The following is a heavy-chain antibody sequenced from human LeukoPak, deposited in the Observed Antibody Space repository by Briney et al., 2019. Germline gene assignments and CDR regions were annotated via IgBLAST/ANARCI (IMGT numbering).Heavy chain of an antibody. V-gene: IGHV4-34*01. J-gene: IGHJ4*02. Sequence: PSETLSLTCAVYGGSFSGYYWSWIRQPPGKGLEWIGEINHSGSTNYNPSLKSRVTISVDTSKNQFSLKLSSVTAADTAVYYCARDIIYDSSGYYFRGFGYWGQGTLVTVSS. CDR3: ARDIIYDSSGYYFRGFGY. D-gene: IGHD3-22*01. CDR1: GGSFSGYY. CDR2: INHSGST.